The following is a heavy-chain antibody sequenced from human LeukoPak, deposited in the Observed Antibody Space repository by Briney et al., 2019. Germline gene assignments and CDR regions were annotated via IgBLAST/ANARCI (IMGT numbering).Heavy chain of an antibody. V-gene: IGHV1-2*02. CDR3: ASSPGIAARGAFDI. CDR1: GYTFTDYY. CDR2: INPKSGGT. J-gene: IGHJ3*02. Sequence: ASVKVSCKASGYTFTDYYMHWVRQAPGQGLEWMGWINPKSGGTNYVQKFQGRVTMTTDTSTSTAYMELRSLRSDDTAVYYCASSPGIAARGAFDIWGQGTMVTVSS. D-gene: IGHD6-6*01.